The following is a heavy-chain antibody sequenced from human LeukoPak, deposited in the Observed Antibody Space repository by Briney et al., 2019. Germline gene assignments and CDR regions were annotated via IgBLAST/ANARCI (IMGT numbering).Heavy chain of an antibody. V-gene: IGHV1-69*13. Sequence: SVKVSCKASGGTFSSYAISWVRQAPGQGLEWMGGIIPIFGTANYAQKFQGRVTITADESTSTAYMELSSLRSEDAAVYYCARDSVGATRYYYYYYMDVWGKGTTVTVSS. CDR1: GGTFSSYA. CDR3: ARDSVGATRYYYYYYMDV. CDR2: IIPIFGTA. D-gene: IGHD1-26*01. J-gene: IGHJ6*03.